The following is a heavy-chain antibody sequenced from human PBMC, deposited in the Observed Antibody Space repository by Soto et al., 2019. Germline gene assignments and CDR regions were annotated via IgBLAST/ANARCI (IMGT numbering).Heavy chain of an antibody. J-gene: IGHJ6*02. Sequence: QVQLQESGPGLVKPSETLSLTCSVSGGSVSSGSNCWSWIRQPPGKGLEWIGYIYFSGTKNSNPCLQRRVTMSLDASRKQFFLKLTSVTAAATAFYYCAREMDPSPDRYYYNAMDVGGQGDTVTGSS. CDR2: IYFSGTK. CDR1: GGSVSSGSNC. V-gene: IGHV4-61*01. CDR3: AREMDPSPDRYYYNAMDV. D-gene: IGHD2-2*03.